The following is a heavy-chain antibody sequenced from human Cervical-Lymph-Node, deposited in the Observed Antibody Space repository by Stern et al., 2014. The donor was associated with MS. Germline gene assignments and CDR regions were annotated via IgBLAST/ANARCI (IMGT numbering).Heavy chain of an antibody. CDR1: AGSISSGDYY. D-gene: IGHD5-24*01. V-gene: IGHV4-30-4*01. CDR2: IYYAGYA. Sequence: QLQLQESGAGLVQPSPTPSLTCSVSAGSISSGDYYWSCIRPPPGMGLEWIGCIYYAGYAYYNPSLKSRLSISMDTSKNQFSLNLTSVTAADTAVYFCASSTTYPMAHDYWGQGAPVTVSS. J-gene: IGHJ4*02. CDR3: ASSTTYPMAHDY.